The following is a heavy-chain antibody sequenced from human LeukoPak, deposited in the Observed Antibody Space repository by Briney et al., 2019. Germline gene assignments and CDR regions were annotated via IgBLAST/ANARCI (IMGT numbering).Heavy chain of an antibody. CDR2: IRYDGSNK. CDR3: AKDPFHSSSAGLDY. CDR1: GFTLSSYG. Sequence: GGSLRLSCAASGFTLSSYGMHWVRQAPGKGLEWVAFIRYDGSNKYYADSVKGRFTISRDNSKNTLYLQMNSLRAEDTAVYYCAKDPFHSSSAGLDYWGQGTLVTVSS. D-gene: IGHD6-6*01. J-gene: IGHJ4*02. V-gene: IGHV3-30*02.